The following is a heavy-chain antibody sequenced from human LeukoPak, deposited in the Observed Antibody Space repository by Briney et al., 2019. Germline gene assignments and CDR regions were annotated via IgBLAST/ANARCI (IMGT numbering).Heavy chain of an antibody. CDR2: INAGNGNT. CDR1: GYTFTSYA. V-gene: IGHV1-3*01. J-gene: IGHJ6*02. CDR3: ARDSESHMVWSYYGMDV. D-gene: IGHD3-3*01. Sequence: GASVKVSCKASGYTFTSYAMHWVRQAPGQRLEWMGWINAGNGNTKYSQKFQGRVTITRDTSASIAHMEMSSLRSEDTAVYYCARDSESHMVWSYYGMDVWGQGTSVTVSS.